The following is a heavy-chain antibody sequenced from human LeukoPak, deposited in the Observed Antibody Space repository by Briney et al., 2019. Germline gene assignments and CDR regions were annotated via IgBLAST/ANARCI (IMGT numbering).Heavy chain of an antibody. CDR3: ATLRESYYDVWSGSFRRDYYYYMDV. J-gene: IGHJ6*03. D-gene: IGHD3-3*01. V-gene: IGHV3-7*01. Sequence: GGSLRLSCAASGFTVSSNYMSWVRQAPGKGLEWVANIKQDGSEKHYVDSVKGRFTISRDNAKNSLYLQMNSLRAEDTAVYYCATLRESYYDVWSGSFRRDYYYYMDVWGKGATVTVSS. CDR2: IKQDGSEK. CDR1: GFTVSSNY.